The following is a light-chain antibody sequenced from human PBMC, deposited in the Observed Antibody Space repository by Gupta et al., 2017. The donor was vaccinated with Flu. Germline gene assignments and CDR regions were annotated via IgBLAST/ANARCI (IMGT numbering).Light chain of an antibody. CDR1: GIASKD. V-gene: IGLV3-9*01. J-gene: IGLJ1*01. Sequence: SSELTQPLSVSVALGQTARITCGRPGIASKDVHWYQQRPGQAPVLVIYRDTNRPSGIPERFSGSNSGNTATLTISRAQVGDEADYYCQVWDSSTGVFGTGTRLTVL. CDR2: RDT. CDR3: QVWDSSTGV.